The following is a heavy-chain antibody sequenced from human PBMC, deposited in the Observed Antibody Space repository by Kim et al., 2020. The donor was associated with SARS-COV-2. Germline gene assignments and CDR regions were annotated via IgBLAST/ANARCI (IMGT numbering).Heavy chain of an antibody. CDR2: FDPEDGET. V-gene: IGHV1-24*01. Sequence: ASVKVSCKVSGYTLTELSMHWVRQAPGKGLEWMGGFDPEDGETIYAQKFQGRVTMTEDTSTDTAYMELSSLRSEDTAVYYCAKAGKDFWSGYHGVYYYYGMDVWGQGTTVTVSS. D-gene: IGHD3-3*01. J-gene: IGHJ6*02. CDR1: GYTLTELS. CDR3: AKAGKDFWSGYHGVYYYYGMDV.